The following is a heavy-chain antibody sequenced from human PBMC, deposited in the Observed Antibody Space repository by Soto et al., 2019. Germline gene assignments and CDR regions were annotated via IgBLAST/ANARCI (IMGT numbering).Heavy chain of an antibody. CDR3: ARVDTPTVRVGMDV. J-gene: IGHJ6*02. Sequence: GGSLRLSCAASGFNFNSHAMTWVRQAPGKGLEWVSTISANIISTYYADTVKGRFTISRDNSKNTLYLQMSSLRVEDTAVYHCARVDTPTVRVGMDVWGQGTTVTVSS. V-gene: IGHV3-23*01. D-gene: IGHD2-15*01. CDR2: ISANIIST. CDR1: GFNFNSHA.